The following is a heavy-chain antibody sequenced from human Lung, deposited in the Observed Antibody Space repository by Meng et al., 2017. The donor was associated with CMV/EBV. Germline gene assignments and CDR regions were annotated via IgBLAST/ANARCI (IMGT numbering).Heavy chain of an antibody. Sequence: GESXKISCAVSGFTVSSNYMNWVRQAPGKGLEWVSIIYGGTGTYYADSVKGRFSISRDNSKNTVYLQMESLSPEDTAVYYCARAGAFPQYFDYWGQGALVTVSS. V-gene: IGHV3-53*01. J-gene: IGHJ4*02. CDR1: GFTVSSNY. D-gene: IGHD3-16*01. CDR3: ARAGAFPQYFDY. CDR2: IYGGTGT.